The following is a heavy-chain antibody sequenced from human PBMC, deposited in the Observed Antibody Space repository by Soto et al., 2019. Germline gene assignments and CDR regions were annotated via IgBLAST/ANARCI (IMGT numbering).Heavy chain of an antibody. Sequence: GGSLRLSCAASGFTFSSYGIHWVRQAPGKGLEWVGIIWYDGSNKYYADSVKGRFTISRDSSKNTVYLQMDSLRVEDTAAYYCAPHVSCSGGSCQYDAFAIRGQGTMVTVSS. CDR2: IWYDGSNK. V-gene: IGHV3-33*01. D-gene: IGHD2-15*01. J-gene: IGHJ3*02. CDR3: APHVSCSGGSCQYDAFAI. CDR1: GFTFSSYG.